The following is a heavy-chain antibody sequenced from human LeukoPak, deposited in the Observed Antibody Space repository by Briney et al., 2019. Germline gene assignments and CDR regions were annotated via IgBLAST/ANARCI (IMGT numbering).Heavy chain of an antibody. J-gene: IGHJ3*02. CDR1: GGSISRYY. V-gene: IGHV4-59*01. CDR3: ARRVEWTPSHLDAFDI. Sequence: PSETLSLTCTVSGGSISRYYWSWIRQPPGKGLEWIGYIYYSVRTNYNPSLKSRVTISVDTSIHQFSLKLSSVARELRAVYYIARRVEWTPSHLDAFDIWSQGTMVTVSS. CDR2: IYYSVRT. D-gene: IGHD3-3*01.